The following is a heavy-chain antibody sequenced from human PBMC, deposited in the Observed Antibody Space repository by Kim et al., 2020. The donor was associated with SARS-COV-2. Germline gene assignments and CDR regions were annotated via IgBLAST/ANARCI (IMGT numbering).Heavy chain of an antibody. CDR3: ARDPLKNPVPVGYYYYYGMDV. D-gene: IGHD2-15*01. CDR1: GGSISSGGYY. Sequence: SETLSLTCTVSGGSISSGGYYWSWIRQHPGKGLEWIGYIYYSGSTYYNPSLKSRVTISVDTSKNQFSLKLSSVTAADTAGYYCARDPLKNPVPVGYYYYYGMDVWGQGTPVTVSS. V-gene: IGHV4-31*03. J-gene: IGHJ6*02. CDR2: IYYSGST.